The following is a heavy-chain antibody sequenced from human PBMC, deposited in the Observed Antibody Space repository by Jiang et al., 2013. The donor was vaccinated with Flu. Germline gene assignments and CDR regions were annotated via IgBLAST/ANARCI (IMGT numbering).Heavy chain of an antibody. D-gene: IGHD2-2*01. J-gene: IGHJ6*04. V-gene: IGHV2-70*11. Sequence: TLTCTFSGFSLSTSGMCVSWIRQPPGKALEWLARIDWDDDKYYSTSLKTRLTISKDTSKNQVVLTMTNMDPVDTATYYCARGGGSTSYYYYYGMDVWGKGTTVTVSS. CDR2: IDWDDDK. CDR1: GFSLSTSGMC. CDR3: ARGGGSTSYYYYYGMDV.